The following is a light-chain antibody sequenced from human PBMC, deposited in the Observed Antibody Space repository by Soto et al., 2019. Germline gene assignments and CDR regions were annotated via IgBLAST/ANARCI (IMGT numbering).Light chain of an antibody. J-gene: IGKJ2*01. CDR3: QQYGGSPPYT. Sequence: EIVLTQSPGTLSLSPGERATLSCGASQSVRGNYLAWYQHKPGQAPRLLIYGSSTRATSIPDRFSATGSGTDFTLTISRLEPEDSAVYLCQQYGGSPPYTFGQGTKVEIK. V-gene: IGKV3-20*01. CDR1: QSVRGNY. CDR2: GSS.